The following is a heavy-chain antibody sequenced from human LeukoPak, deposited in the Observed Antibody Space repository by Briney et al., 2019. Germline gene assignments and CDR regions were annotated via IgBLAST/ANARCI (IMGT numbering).Heavy chain of an antibody. Sequence: PSETLSLTCVVYGGSFSGYYWNWIRQPPGKGLEWIGEINHSGSTNYNPSLKSRVTISVDTSKNQFSLKLSSVTAADTAVYYCGSPRLSGFLYDYWGQGTRVTVSS. V-gene: IGHV4-34*01. CDR1: GGSFSGYY. CDR3: GSPRLSGFLYDY. J-gene: IGHJ4*02. CDR2: INHSGST. D-gene: IGHD3-10*01.